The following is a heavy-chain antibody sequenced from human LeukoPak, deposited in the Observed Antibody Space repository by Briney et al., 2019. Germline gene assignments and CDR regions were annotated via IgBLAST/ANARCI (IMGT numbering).Heavy chain of an antibody. CDR3: ARSSVQFGTATHFDH. CDR1: GGSISSYY. V-gene: IGHV4-59*01. Sequence: SETLSLTCTVSGGSISSYYWSWIRQPPGKGLEWIGYIYYSGSTNYNPSLKSRVTISVDTSKNQFSPKLSSVTAADTAVYYCARSSVQFGTATHFDHWDQGTLVTVSS. D-gene: IGHD3-10*01. CDR2: IYYSGST. J-gene: IGHJ4*02.